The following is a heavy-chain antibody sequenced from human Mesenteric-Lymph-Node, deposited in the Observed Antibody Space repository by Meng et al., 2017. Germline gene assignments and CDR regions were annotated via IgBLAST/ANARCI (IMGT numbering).Heavy chain of an antibody. CDR1: GFNFNSYW. V-gene: IGHV3-74*01. CDR3: ATNINVAAAGYYFDY. CDR2: INSDGSST. D-gene: IGHD1-14*01. J-gene: IGHJ4*02. Sequence: GGSLRLSCAASGFNFNSYWMHWVRQAPGKGLVWVSRINSDGSSTTYADSVKGRFTISRDNAKNTLYLQMNSLRAEDTAVYYCATNINVAAAGYYFDYWGQGTLVTVSS.